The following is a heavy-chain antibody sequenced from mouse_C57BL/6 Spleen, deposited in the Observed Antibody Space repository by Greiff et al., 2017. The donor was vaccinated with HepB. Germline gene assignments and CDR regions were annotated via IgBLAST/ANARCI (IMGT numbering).Heavy chain of an antibody. CDR2: IDPETGGT. CDR1: GYTFTDYE. Sequence: VQLQQSGAELVRPGASVTLSCKASGYTFTDYEMHWVKQTPVHGLEWIGAIDPETGGTAYNQKFKGKAILTADKSSSTAYMELRSLTSEDSAVYYCTQYGSSYGFAYWGQGTLVTVSA. CDR3: TQYGSSYGFAY. J-gene: IGHJ3*01. D-gene: IGHD1-1*01. V-gene: IGHV1-15*01.